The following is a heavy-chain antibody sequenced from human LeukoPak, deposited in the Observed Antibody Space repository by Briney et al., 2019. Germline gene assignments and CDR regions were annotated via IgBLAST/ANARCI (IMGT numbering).Heavy chain of an antibody. Sequence: ASVKVSCKASGYTFTSYAMNWVRQAPGQGLEWMGWINTNTGNPTYAQGFTGRFVFSLDTSVSTAYLQISSLKAEDTAVYYCARVDYYDSSGYYDWFDPWGQGTLVTVSS. D-gene: IGHD3-22*01. V-gene: IGHV7-4-1*02. J-gene: IGHJ5*02. CDR2: INTNTGNP. CDR3: ARVDYYDSSGYYDWFDP. CDR1: GYTFTSYA.